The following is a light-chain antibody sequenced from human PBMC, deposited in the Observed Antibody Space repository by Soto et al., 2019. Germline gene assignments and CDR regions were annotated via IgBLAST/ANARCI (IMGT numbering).Light chain of an antibody. J-gene: IGLJ2*01. V-gene: IGLV2-8*01. Sequence: QSALTQPPSASGSPGQSVTISCTGTSSDVGGYNYVSWYQQLPGKAPKLMIYEVTKRPSGVPDRFSGSKSGNTASLTVSGLQAEDEADYFCAAWDDSLNALVIAGGTKVTVL. CDR3: AAWDDSLNALV. CDR1: SSDVGGYNY. CDR2: EVT.